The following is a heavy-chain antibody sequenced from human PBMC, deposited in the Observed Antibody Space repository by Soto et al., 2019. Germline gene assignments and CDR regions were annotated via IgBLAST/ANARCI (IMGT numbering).Heavy chain of an antibody. CDR3: ARIGRESTSSYSWFDP. CDR2: IYHSGTT. CDR1: GYSITSDFY. V-gene: IGHV4-38-2*01. J-gene: IGHJ5*02. Sequence: PSDTLSVTCLVSGYSITSDFYWGWIREPPGKGLEWIGSIYHSGTTYSDPSLRSRLTISVDTSKNQFSLMLSSVTTADTAVYYCARIGRESTSSYSWFDPWGQGSLVTVSS. D-gene: IGHD2-2*02.